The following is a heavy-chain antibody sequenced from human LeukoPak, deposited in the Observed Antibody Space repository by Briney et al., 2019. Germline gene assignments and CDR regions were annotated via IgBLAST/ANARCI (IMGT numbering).Heavy chain of an antibody. D-gene: IGHD5-18*01. CDR2: IWYDGSNK. J-gene: IGHJ4*02. Sequence: GGSPRLSCAASGFTFSSYGMHWVRQAPGKGLEWVAVIWYDGSNKYYAGSVKGRFTISRDNSKNTLYLQMNSLRAEDTAVYYCAKDRTAMVTPYGDLDYWGQGTLVTVSS. CDR3: AKDRTAMVTPYGDLDY. V-gene: IGHV3-33*06. CDR1: GFTFSSYG.